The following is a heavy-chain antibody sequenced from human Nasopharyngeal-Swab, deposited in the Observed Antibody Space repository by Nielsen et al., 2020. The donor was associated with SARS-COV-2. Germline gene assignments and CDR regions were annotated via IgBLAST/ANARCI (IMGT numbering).Heavy chain of an antibody. J-gene: IGHJ5*02. CDR1: DGSFSGYY. CDR2: INHSGST. Sequence: SETLSLTCAVYDGSFSGYYWNWIRQPPGKGLEWIGEINHSGSTNYNPSLKSRVTISLDTSKNQFSLKLSSVSAADTAVYYCARSRYTSRWYGVRNWFDPWGQGTLVTVSS. CDR3: ARSRYTSRWYGVRNWFDP. D-gene: IGHD6-13*01. V-gene: IGHV4-34*01.